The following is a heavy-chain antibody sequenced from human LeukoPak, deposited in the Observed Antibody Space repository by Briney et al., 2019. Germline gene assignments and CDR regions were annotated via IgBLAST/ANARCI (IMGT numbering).Heavy chain of an antibody. J-gene: IGHJ4*02. Sequence: GGSLRLSCAASGFTFSSYGMHWVRRAPGKGLEWVAVISYDGSNKYYVDSVKGRFTISRDNSKNTLYLQMNSLRAEDTAVYYCARGDGSSTSPDYWGQGTLVTVSS. CDR3: ARGDGSSTSPDY. V-gene: IGHV3-30*03. CDR1: GFTFSSYG. CDR2: ISYDGSNK. D-gene: IGHD2-2*01.